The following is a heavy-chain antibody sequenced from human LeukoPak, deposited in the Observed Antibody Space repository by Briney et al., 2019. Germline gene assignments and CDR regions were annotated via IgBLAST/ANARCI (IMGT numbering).Heavy chain of an antibody. CDR3: AREMTIITYSFDS. J-gene: IGHJ4*02. CDR2: ISETGGTI. CDR1: GFTFSNYA. V-gene: IGHV3-23*01. Sequence: PGGSLRLSCAPSGFTFSNYAMSWVRQAPGKGLEWVSAISETGGTIHYADSVRGRFIISRDNSKNTLYLQMNSLRAEDTAVYYCAREMTIITYSFDSWGQGTPVTVSS. D-gene: IGHD5-24*01.